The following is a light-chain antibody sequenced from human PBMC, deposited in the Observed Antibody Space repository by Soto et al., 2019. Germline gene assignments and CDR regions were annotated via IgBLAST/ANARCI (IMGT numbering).Light chain of an antibody. V-gene: IGKV3-11*01. CDR2: DAS. CDR1: QSINRH. Sequence: EIVLTQSPATLSLSPGERATLSCRASQSINRHLAWYRQKPGQAPRLLIYDASNRATGIPARFSGSGSGTDFTLTISSLEPEDFAVYYCQQRSNWPLTFGPGTKVDIK. CDR3: QQRSNWPLT. J-gene: IGKJ3*01.